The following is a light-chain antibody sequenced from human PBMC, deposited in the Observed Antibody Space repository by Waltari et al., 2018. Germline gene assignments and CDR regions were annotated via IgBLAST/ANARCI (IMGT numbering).Light chain of an antibody. Sequence: YVVTQPPSVSVTPGQTATLTCGGETIETQSGNWYQQKPGQAPFLVIVYDNERPAGIPERFSGSNSGNTATLTINWVEAGDEADYHCQVWDDFIDSGVFGGGTRLSVL. V-gene: IGLV3-21*04. J-gene: IGLJ3*02. CDR3: QVWDDFIDSGV. CDR1: TIETQS. CDR2: YDN.